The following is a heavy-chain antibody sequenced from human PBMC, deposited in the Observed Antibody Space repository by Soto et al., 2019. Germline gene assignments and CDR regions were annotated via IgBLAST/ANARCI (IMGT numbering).Heavy chain of an antibody. CDR3: AHRSRGYAYYFCQ. Sequence: QITLKESGPTLVKPTQHHTLTCSFTGFSRSTRRVGVGWSRQPQGKAMELLALIFWAHDKWYSPSPRSKLTITEDTSKNQVVLTMTNMYPVDRATYYCAHRSRGYAYYFCQWCQGTLVTVSS. V-gene: IGHV2-5*02. J-gene: IGHJ4*02. CDR1: GFSRSTRRVG. CDR2: IFWAHDK. D-gene: IGHD5-12*01.